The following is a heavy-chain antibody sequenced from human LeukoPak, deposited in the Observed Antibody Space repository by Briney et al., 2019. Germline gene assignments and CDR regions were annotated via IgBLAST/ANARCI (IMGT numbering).Heavy chain of an antibody. CDR2: IRSKTNSYAT. J-gene: IGHJ5*02. CDR1: GFSFSGSG. CDR3: TVIVGLPT. D-gene: IGHD3-22*01. Sequence: GGSLKLPRAASGFSFSGSGVQWVRQASGKGLEWVGRIRSKTNSYATAYAASVKGRFTISRDDSRNTAYLQMNSLKAEDTAVYYCTVIVGLPTWGQGTLVTVSS. V-gene: IGHV3-73*01.